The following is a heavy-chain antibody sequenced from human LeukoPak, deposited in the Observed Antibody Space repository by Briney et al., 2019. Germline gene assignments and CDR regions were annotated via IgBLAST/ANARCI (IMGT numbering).Heavy chain of an antibody. J-gene: IGHJ5*02. Sequence: ASVKVSCKASGYTFTSYDINWVRQATGQGLEWMGWMNPNSGNTGYAQKFQGRVTITRNISISTAYMELSSLRSEDTAVYYCARGHSYYYDSSGYWEDWFDPWGQGTLVTVSS. V-gene: IGHV1-8*03. D-gene: IGHD3-22*01. CDR3: ARGHSYYYDSSGYWEDWFDP. CDR1: GYTFTSYD. CDR2: MNPNSGNT.